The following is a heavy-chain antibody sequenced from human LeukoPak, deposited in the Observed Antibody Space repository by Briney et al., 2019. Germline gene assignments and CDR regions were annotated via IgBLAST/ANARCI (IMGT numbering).Heavy chain of an antibody. Sequence: ASVKVSCKASGYTFTRYDINWVRQATGQGLEWMGWMNPNSGNTGYAQKFQGRVTMTRNTSISTAYMELSSLRSEDTAVYYCARISTMTTVTSFDYWGQGTLVTVSS. CDR1: GYTFTRYD. D-gene: IGHD4-17*01. V-gene: IGHV1-8*01. CDR3: ARISTMTTVTSFDY. CDR2: MNPNSGNT. J-gene: IGHJ4*02.